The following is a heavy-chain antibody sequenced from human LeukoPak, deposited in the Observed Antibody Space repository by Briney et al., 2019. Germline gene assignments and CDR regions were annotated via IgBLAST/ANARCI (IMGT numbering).Heavy chain of an antibody. CDR3: ARELSSSGYYRGEGFDY. J-gene: IGHJ4*02. CDR1: GFTFSSYA. D-gene: IGHD6-19*01. V-gene: IGHV3-30-3*01. CDR2: ISFDGSNK. Sequence: GGSLRLSCAASGFTFSSYAMHWVRQAPGTGLEWVAIISFDGSNKYYADSVKGRFTISRDNSKNTLYLQMNSLRAEDTAVYYCARELSSSGYYRGEGFDYWGQGTLVTVSS.